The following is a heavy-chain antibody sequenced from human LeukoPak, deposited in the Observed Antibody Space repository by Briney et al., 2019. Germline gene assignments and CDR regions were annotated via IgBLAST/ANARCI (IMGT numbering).Heavy chain of an antibody. J-gene: IGHJ6*03. CDR3: ARSIAVAGLPHYYYYMDV. D-gene: IGHD6-19*01. Sequence: SETLSLTCTVSGYSISSGYYWGWIRQPPGKGLEWIGSIYHSGSTYYNPSLKCRVTISVDTSKNQFSLKLSSVTAADTAVYYCARSIAVAGLPHYYYYMDVWGKGVTVTVSS. V-gene: IGHV4-38-2*02. CDR2: IYHSGST. CDR1: GYSISSGYY.